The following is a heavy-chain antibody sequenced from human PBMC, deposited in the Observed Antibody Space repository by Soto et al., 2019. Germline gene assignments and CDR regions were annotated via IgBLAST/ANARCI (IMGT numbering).Heavy chain of an antibody. Sequence: GGSLRLSCAASGFTFSGSAMHWVRQASGKGLEWVGRIRSKANSYATAYAASVKGRFTISRDDSKNTAYLQMNSLKTEDTAVYYCTRARGYSYGGNFDYWGQGTLVTVSS. J-gene: IGHJ4*02. CDR3: TRARGYSYGGNFDY. D-gene: IGHD5-18*01. CDR2: IRSKANSYAT. CDR1: GFTFSGSA. V-gene: IGHV3-73*01.